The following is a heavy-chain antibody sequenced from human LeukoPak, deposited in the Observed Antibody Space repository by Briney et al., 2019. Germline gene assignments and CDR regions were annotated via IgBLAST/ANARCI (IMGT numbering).Heavy chain of an antibody. J-gene: IGHJ3*02. V-gene: IGHV6-1*01. CDR2: TYYRSKWYN. CDR1: GDSVSSNSAA. D-gene: IGHD6-13*01. CDR3: TRDSRTWVWQPGDAFDI. Sequence: SQTLSLTCAISGDSVSSNSAAWNWIRQSPSRGLEWLGRTYYRSKWYNDYAVSVKSRITINPDTSKNQFSLQLNSVTPEDTAVYYCTRDSRTWVWQPGDAFDIWGQGTMVTVSS.